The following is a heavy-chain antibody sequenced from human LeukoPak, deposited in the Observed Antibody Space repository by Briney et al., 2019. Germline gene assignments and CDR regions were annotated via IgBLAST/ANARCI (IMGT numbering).Heavy chain of an antibody. D-gene: IGHD1-26*01. CDR3: ARVHWGSYYYFDY. J-gene: IGHJ4*02. V-gene: IGHV4-30-2*01. Sequence: SETLSLTCTVSGGSISSGGYYWSWIRQPPGKGLEWIRYIYHSGSTYYNPSLKSRVTISVDRSKNQFSLKLSSVTAADTAVYYCARVHWGSYYYFDYWGQGTLVTVSS. CDR1: GGSISSGGYY. CDR2: IYHSGST.